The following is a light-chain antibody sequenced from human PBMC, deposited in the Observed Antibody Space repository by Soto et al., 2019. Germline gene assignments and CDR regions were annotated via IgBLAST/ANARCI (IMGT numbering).Light chain of an antibody. CDR1: QSVSSY. V-gene: IGKV3-11*01. J-gene: IGKJ4*01. CDR2: DAS. CDR3: QQRSNWRWLT. Sequence: EIVLTQSPATLSFSPGERATLSCRASQSVSSYLAWYQQKAGQAPRLLIYDASNRATGIPARFSGSVSGTDFTLTISSLEPEDFAVYYCQQRSNWRWLTFGGGTKVDIK.